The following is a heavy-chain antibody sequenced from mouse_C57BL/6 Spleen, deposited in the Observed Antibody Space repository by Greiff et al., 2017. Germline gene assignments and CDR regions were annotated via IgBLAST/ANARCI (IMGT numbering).Heavy chain of an antibody. CDR1: GYTFTSYT. Sequence: VQLQQSGAELARPGASVKMSCKASGYTFTSYTMHWVKQRPGQGLEWIGYINPSSGYTKYNQKFKDKATLTADKSSSTAYMQLSSLTSEDTAIYYCARSGDYSNYGFAYWGQGTLVTVSA. CDR2: INPSSGYT. V-gene: IGHV1-4*01. J-gene: IGHJ3*01. D-gene: IGHD2-5*01. CDR3: ARSGDYSNYGFAY.